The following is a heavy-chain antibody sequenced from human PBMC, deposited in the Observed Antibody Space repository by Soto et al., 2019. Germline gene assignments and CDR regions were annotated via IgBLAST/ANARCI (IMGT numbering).Heavy chain of an antibody. CDR2: IIPISGTT. D-gene: IGHD5-18*01. Sequence: QVQLVQSGAEVKKPGSSVKVSCKASGGTFSTHAIIWVRQAPGHGLEWMGGIIPISGTTYYTQKFQGRVTITADEPTSTAFMELSSLKSDDTAVYYCARPGVDEVMVYTMDVWGQGTTVIVSS. J-gene: IGHJ6*02. CDR3: ARPGVDEVMVYTMDV. V-gene: IGHV1-69*01. CDR1: GGTFSTHA.